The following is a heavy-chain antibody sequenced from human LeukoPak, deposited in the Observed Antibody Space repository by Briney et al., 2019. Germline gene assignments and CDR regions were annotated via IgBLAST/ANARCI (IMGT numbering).Heavy chain of an antibody. CDR3: ARASTYYYDSSGYSYFDH. J-gene: IGHJ4*02. D-gene: IGHD3-22*01. V-gene: IGHV4-59*01. CDR1: GGSISSYY. CDR2: IYYSGST. Sequence: PSETLSLTCTVSGGSISSYYWSWIRQPPGKGLEWIGYIYYSGSTNYNPSLKSRVTISVDTSKNQFSLKLSSVTAADTAVYYCARASTYYYDSSGYSYFDHWGQGTLVTVSS.